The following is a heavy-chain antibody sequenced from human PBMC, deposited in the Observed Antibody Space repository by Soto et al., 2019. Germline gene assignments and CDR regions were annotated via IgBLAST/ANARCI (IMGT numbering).Heavy chain of an antibody. CDR3: ARAYCSGGSCYSSLDAFDI. V-gene: IGHV4-59*01. D-gene: IGHD2-15*01. Sequence: QVQLQESGPGLVKPSETLSLTCTVSGGSISSYYWSWIRQPPGKGLEWIGYIYYSGSTNYNPSLQSRVTISVDTSKNQFSLKLSSVTAADTAVYYCARAYCSGGSCYSSLDAFDIWGQGTMVTVSS. J-gene: IGHJ3*02. CDR2: IYYSGST. CDR1: GGSISSYY.